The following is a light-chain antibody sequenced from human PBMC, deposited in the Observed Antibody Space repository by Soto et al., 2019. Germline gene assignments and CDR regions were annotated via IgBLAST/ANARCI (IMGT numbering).Light chain of an antibody. V-gene: IGKV1-33*01. CDR2: DAS. Sequence: DIQMTQSPSSLSASVGDRVTITCQASQDISNYLNWYQQKPGKAPKLLIYDASNLETGVPSRFSGSGSGTGFTFTISSLQPEDIATYYCQQYDNLPRTFGGGTKVEIK. J-gene: IGKJ4*01. CDR3: QQYDNLPRT. CDR1: QDISNY.